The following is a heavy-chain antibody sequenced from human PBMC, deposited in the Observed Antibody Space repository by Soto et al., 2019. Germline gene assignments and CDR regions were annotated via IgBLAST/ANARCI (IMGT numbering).Heavy chain of an antibody. J-gene: IGHJ5*02. Sequence: PSGTLSLTCTFSGGSISSGGYYWSWIRQHPGKGLEWIGYIYYSGSTYYNPSLKSRVTISVDTSKNQFSLKLSSVTAADTAVYYCARDYYGSGRYYSRENWFDPWGQGTLVTVPS. V-gene: IGHV4-31*03. CDR3: ARDYYGSGRYYSRENWFDP. CDR1: GGSISSGGYY. D-gene: IGHD3-10*01. CDR2: IYYSGST.